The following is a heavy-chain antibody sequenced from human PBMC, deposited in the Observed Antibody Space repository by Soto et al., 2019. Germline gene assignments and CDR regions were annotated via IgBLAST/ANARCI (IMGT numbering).Heavy chain of an antibody. Sequence: QVHLEQAGIELKKPGASVTVSCKASGYTFASHTISWVRQAPGQGLEWMGWISGRSGNSNYAETVRGRVTMTTDTSTGTAYLELRALTPDDTAVYYCARGYDSSAYFYPLGDGMDVWGQGTTVTVSS. CDR2: ISGRSGNS. V-gene: IGHV1-18*04. CDR3: ARGYDSSAYFYPLGDGMDV. J-gene: IGHJ6*02. D-gene: IGHD3-22*01. CDR1: GYTFASHT.